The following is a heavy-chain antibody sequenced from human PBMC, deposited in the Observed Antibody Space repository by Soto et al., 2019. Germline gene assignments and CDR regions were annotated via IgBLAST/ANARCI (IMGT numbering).Heavy chain of an antibody. CDR2: VYYNENT. CDR3: GGRERYLGSPGWFAP. J-gene: IGHJ5*02. V-gene: IGHV4-39*01. Sequence: QLQLQESGPGLVKPSETLSLTCSVSGGSISRFTYYWGWIRQPPGKGLEWIGTVYYNENTYYNPSLKRRVATTVEPDKNPSPVREGSGPAADAAMYFCGGRERYLGSPGWFAPWGPGTLVTVSS. D-gene: IGHD3-9*01. CDR1: GGSISRFTYY.